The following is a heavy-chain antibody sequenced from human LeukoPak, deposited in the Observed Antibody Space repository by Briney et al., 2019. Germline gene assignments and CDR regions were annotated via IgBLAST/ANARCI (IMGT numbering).Heavy chain of an antibody. V-gene: IGHV4-59*05. CDR3: ARGDSSSWSFKI. D-gene: IGHD6-13*01. CDR2: IYYSGST. J-gene: IGHJ4*02. CDR1: GGSISSYY. Sequence: MASETLSLTCTVSGGSISSYYWSWIRQPPGKGLEWIGSIYYSGSTYYNPSLKSRVTISVDTSKNQFSLKLSSVTAADTAVYYCARGDSSSWSFKIWGQGTLVTVSS.